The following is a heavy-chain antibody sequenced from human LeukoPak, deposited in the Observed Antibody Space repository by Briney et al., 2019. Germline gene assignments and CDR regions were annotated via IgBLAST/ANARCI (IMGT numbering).Heavy chain of an antibody. CDR3: ARGKAGTTHYYYYIDV. J-gene: IGHJ6*03. Sequence: PSAPLSLTCSVSGGSISSGSYYWSWIRQPAGKGLEWIGRIYTSGSTNYHPSLKSRVTISVDTSKNQFSLKLSSVTAADTAVYYCARGKAGTTHYYYYIDVWGKGTTVTVS. D-gene: IGHD1-7*01. CDR1: GGSISSGSYY. V-gene: IGHV4-61*02. CDR2: IYTSGST.